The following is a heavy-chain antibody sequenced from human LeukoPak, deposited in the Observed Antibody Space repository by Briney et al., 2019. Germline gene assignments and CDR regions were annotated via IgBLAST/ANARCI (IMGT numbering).Heavy chain of an antibody. CDR3: ARGMDAFDI. J-gene: IGHJ3*02. CDR2: ISYDGSNK. Sequence: GRSLRLSCAASGFTFSSYAMHWVRQAPGKGLEWVAVISYDGSNKYYADSVKGRFTISRGNSKNTLYLQMNSLRAEDTAVYYCARGMDAFDIWGQGTMVTVSS. CDR1: GFTFSSYA. V-gene: IGHV3-30-3*01.